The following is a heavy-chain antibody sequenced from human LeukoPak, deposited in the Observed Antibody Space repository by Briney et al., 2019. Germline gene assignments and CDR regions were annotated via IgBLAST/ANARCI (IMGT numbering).Heavy chain of an antibody. CDR2: IFHSGIT. D-gene: IGHD2-2*01. CDR3: ARVSLGGVDY. V-gene: IGHV4-38-2*02. CDR1: GYSINSGYF. Sequence: SETLSLTCTVSGYSINSGYFWGWIRQPPGKGLEWIANIFHSGITYYNPSLKRRVTISVDTSKNLFSLKLSSVTAADTAVYYCARVSLGGVDYWGQGTLVTVSP. J-gene: IGHJ4*02.